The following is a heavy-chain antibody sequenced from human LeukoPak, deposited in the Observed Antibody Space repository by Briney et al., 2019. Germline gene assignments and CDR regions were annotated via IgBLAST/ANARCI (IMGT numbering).Heavy chain of an antibody. CDR3: ARAIINVDTAMDEVNWFDP. Sequence: SETLSLTCTVSGGSTSSYYWSWIRQPPGKGLEWIGYIYYSGSTNYNPSLKSRVTISVDTSKNQFSLKLSSVTAADTAVYYCARAIINVDTAMDEVNWFDPWGQGTLVTVSS. J-gene: IGHJ5*02. D-gene: IGHD5-18*01. V-gene: IGHV4-59*01. CDR1: GGSTSSYY. CDR2: IYYSGST.